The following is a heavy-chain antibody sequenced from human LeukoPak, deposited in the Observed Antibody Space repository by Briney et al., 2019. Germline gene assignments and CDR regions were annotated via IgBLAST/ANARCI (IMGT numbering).Heavy chain of an antibody. CDR3: ASPHELGYSGSYEDY. D-gene: IGHD1-26*01. J-gene: IGHJ4*02. Sequence: GGSLRLSCAASGFTFSSYEMNWVRQAPGKGLEWVSYISSSGSTIYYADSVKGGFTISRDNAKNSLYLQMNSLRAEDTAVYYCASPHELGYSGSYEDYWGQGTLVTVSS. CDR1: GFTFSSYE. V-gene: IGHV3-48*03. CDR2: ISSSGSTI.